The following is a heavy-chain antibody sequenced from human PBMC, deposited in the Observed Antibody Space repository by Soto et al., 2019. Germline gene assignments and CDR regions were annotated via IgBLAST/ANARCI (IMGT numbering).Heavy chain of an antibody. CDR3: ARDPGEPIPGLTLNWFDP. D-gene: IGHD3-16*01. V-gene: IGHV3-33*01. Sequence: PGGSLRLSCAASGFTFSSYGMHWVRQAPGKGLEWVAVIWYDGSNKYYADSVKGRCTISRDNSKNTLYLQMNSLRAEDTAVYYCARDPGEPIPGLTLNWFDPWGQGTLVTISS. CDR2: IWYDGSNK. J-gene: IGHJ5*02. CDR1: GFTFSSYG.